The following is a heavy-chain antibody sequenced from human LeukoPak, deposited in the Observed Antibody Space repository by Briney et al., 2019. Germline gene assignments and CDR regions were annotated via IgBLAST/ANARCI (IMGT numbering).Heavy chain of an antibody. D-gene: IGHD5-18*01. Sequence: GGSLRLSCAASGSTFSTYAMNWVRHAPGQGLEWVAVISYDGSNKYYADSVRGRFTISRDNSKNTLYLQVNSLRAEDTAVYYCARDSGYSYTDDYWGQGTLVTVS. J-gene: IGHJ4*02. V-gene: IGHV3-30-3*01. CDR3: ARDSGYSYTDDY. CDR1: GSTFSTYA. CDR2: ISYDGSNK.